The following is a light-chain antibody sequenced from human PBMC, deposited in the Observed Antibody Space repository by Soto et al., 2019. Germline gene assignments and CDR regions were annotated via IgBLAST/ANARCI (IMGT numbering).Light chain of an antibody. CDR1: SSDVGGYNY. V-gene: IGLV2-14*01. CDR2: DVS. Sequence: QSALTQPASVSGSPGQSITISCTGTSSDVGGYNYVSWYQQHPGKAPKLMIYDVSNRPSGVSNRFCGSKSGNTASLTISGLQAEDEADYYCSSYTSSITLVVFGGGTKLTVL. CDR3: SSYTSSITLVV. J-gene: IGLJ2*01.